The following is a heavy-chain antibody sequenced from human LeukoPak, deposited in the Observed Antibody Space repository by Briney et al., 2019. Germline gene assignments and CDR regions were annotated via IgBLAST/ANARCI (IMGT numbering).Heavy chain of an antibody. J-gene: IGHJ4*02. V-gene: IGHV3-30-3*01. CDR1: GFTFSSYA. Sequence: GGSLRLSCAASGFTFSSYAMHWVRQAPGKGLEWVAVISYDGSNKYYADSVKGRFTISRDNSKNTLYLQMNSLRAEDTAVYYCAKDLLTFSSGWYFSPDYWGQGTLVTVSS. CDR3: AKDLLTFSSGWYFSPDY. CDR2: ISYDGSNK. D-gene: IGHD6-19*01.